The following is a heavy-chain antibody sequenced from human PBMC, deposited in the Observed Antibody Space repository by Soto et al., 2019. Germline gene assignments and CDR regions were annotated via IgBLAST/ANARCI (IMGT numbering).Heavy chain of an antibody. V-gene: IGHV4-39*01. Sequence: QLQLQESGPGLMKPSETLSLTCTVSGGSISSSSYYWGWIRQPPGKGLEWIGSIYYSGSTYYNPSLKSRVTISVDTSKNQFSLKLSSVTAADTAVYYCARQYVYKWLVEKFDYWGQGTLVTVSS. CDR2: IYYSGST. D-gene: IGHD6-19*01. CDR1: GGSISSSSYY. CDR3: ARQYVYKWLVEKFDY. J-gene: IGHJ4*02.